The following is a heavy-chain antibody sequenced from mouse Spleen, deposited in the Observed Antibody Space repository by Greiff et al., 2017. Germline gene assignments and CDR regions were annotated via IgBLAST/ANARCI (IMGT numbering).Heavy chain of an antibody. Sequence: EVKLMESGGGLVKPGGSLKLSCAASGFTFSSYTMSWVRQTPAKRLEWVATISSGGGNTYYPDSVKGRFTISRDNARNTLYLQMSSLRSEDTAMYYCARPAYYSNSYAMDYWGQGTSVTVSS. CDR3: ARPAYYSNSYAMDY. CDR2: ISSGGGNT. CDR1: GFTFSSYT. D-gene: IGHD2-5*01. J-gene: IGHJ4*01. V-gene: IGHV5-9*04.